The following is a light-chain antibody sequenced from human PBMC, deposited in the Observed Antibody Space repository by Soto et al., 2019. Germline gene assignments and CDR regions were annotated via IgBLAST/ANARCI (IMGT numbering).Light chain of an antibody. Sequence: DIVMTQSPATLSVAPGARVTFSCRASQVVSRKLAWYQHKPGQAPRLLISGASSGATGIPARFSGSGSGTEFTLNISSLQSEDCAIYYCQQYHTWPITFGGGTKVEIK. CDR2: GAS. J-gene: IGKJ4*01. V-gene: IGKV3-15*01. CDR3: QQYHTWPIT. CDR1: QVVSRK.